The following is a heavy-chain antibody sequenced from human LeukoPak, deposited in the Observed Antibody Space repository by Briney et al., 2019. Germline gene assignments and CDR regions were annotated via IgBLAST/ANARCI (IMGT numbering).Heavy chain of an antibody. CDR1: GGSISSYY. Sequence: SETLSLTCTASGGSISSYYWSWIRQPPGKGLEWIGSIYYSGSTYYNPSLKSRVTISVDTSKNQFSLKLSSVTAADTAVYYCASGGGMGSSTSWFDPWGQGTLVTVSS. CDR3: ASGGGMGSSTSWFDP. D-gene: IGHD2-2*01. V-gene: IGHV4-39*01. CDR2: IYYSGST. J-gene: IGHJ5*02.